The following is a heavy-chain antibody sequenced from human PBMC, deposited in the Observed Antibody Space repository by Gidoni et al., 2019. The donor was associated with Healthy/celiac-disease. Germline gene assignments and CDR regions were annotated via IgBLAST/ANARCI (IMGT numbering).Heavy chain of an antibody. D-gene: IGHD2-2*01. J-gene: IGHJ5*02. Sequence: EVQLVESGGGLVQPGGSLRLSCEASGLTVSSNYMSWVRQAPGKGLEWVSVIYSGGSTYYADSVKGRFTISRDNSKNTLYLQMNSLRAEDTAVYYCARESSTSWRWFDPWGQGTLVTVSS. CDR3: ARESSTSWRWFDP. V-gene: IGHV3-66*01. CDR2: IYSGGST. CDR1: GLTVSSNY.